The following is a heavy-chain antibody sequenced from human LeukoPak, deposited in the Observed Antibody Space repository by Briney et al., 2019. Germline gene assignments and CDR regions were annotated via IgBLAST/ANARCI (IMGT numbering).Heavy chain of an antibody. D-gene: IGHD1-26*01. V-gene: IGHV1-2*02. CDR1: GHTFTGNY. CDR3: ARDLSGSYDY. J-gene: IGHJ4*02. CDR2: INPSSGGT. Sequence: ASVKVSCKASGHTFTGNYIHWVRQAPGQGLEWMGLINPSSGGTNYAQEFQGRVTMTRDTSISTAYMELSRLRSDDTAVYYCARDLSGSYDYWGQGTLVTVSS.